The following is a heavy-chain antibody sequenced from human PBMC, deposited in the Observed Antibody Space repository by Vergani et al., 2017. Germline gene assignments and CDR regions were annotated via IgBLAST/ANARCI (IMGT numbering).Heavy chain of an antibody. CDR3: ARGRRGSSAAFDI. J-gene: IGHJ3*02. D-gene: IGHD1-26*01. CDR1: GGSFSRYY. CDR2: INHNGRT. V-gene: IGHV4-34*01. Sequence: QVQLQQLGAGLLKPSDTLSLTCAVYGGSFSRYYCRWIRQPPGKGREWIGEINHNGRTNYNPSLKIRVTISVDTSKNQFYLKLSSVTAADTAVYYCARGRRGSSAAFDIWGQGTMVTVSS.